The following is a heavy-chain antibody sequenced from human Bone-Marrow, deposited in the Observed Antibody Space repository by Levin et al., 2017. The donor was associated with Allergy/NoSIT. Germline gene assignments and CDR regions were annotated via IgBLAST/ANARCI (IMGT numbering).Heavy chain of an antibody. CDR2: IIPIFGTA. V-gene: IGHV1-69*06. CDR3: ARLPYDYGDQFWYFDL. D-gene: IGHD4-17*01. CDR1: GGTFSSYA. J-gene: IGHJ2*01. Sequence: PGESLKISCQASGGTFSSYAISWVRQAPGQGLEWMGGIIPIFGTANYAQKFQGRVTITADKSTSTAYMELSSLRSEDTAVYYCARLPYDYGDQFWYFDLWGRGTLVTVSS.